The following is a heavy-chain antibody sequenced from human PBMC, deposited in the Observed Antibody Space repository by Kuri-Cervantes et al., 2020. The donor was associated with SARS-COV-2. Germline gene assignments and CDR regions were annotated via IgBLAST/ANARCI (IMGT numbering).Heavy chain of an antibody. CDR3: ASFYGGNSGDAFDI. D-gene: IGHD4-23*01. J-gene: IGHJ3*02. CDR1: GGTFSSYA. Sequence: SVKVSCKASGGTFSSYAISWVRQAPGQGLEWMGRIIPIFGTANHAQKFQGRVTITADGSTSTAYMELSSLRSEDTAVYYCASFYGGNSGDAFDIWGQGTMVTVSS. V-gene: IGHV1-69*13. CDR2: IIPIFGTA.